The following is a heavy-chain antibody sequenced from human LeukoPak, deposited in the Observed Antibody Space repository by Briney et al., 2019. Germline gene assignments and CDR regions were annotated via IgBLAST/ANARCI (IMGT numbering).Heavy chain of an antibody. Sequence: PGGSLRLSCAASGFTFSNYWMNWVRQAPGKGMEWVAIIEKDGSEILYVDSVKGRFTISRDNAKNSLYLQMNSLRAEDTAVYYCAPGAGWLIDWWGQGTLVTVSS. J-gene: IGHJ4*02. CDR2: IEKDGSEI. V-gene: IGHV3-7*01. CDR3: APGAGWLIDW. D-gene: IGHD6-19*01. CDR1: GFTFSNYW.